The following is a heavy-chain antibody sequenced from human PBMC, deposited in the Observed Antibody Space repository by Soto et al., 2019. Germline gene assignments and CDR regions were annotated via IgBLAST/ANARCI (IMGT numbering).Heavy chain of an antibody. V-gene: IGHV5-10-1*01. Sequence: LGESLKISCKGSGYSFTSYWISWVRQMPGKGLEWMGRIDPSDSYTNYSPSFQGHVTISADKSISTAYLQWSSLKASDAAMYYCARHVRDNSSGWPSYFDYWGQGTLVTVSS. CDR2: IDPSDSYT. CDR3: ARHVRDNSSGWPSYFDY. CDR1: GYSFTSYW. J-gene: IGHJ4*02. D-gene: IGHD6-19*01.